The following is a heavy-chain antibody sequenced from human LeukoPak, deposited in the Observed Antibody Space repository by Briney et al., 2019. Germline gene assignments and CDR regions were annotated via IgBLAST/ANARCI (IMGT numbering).Heavy chain of an antibody. CDR2: ISAYNGNT. D-gene: IGHD1-14*01. CDR3: ARDGPPGPGDKYYYYYGMDV. J-gene: IGHJ6*02. CDR1: GYTFTSYG. V-gene: IGHV1-18*01. Sequence: ASVKVSCKASGYTFTSYGISWVRQAPGQGLEWMGWISAYNGNTNYAQKLQGRVTMTTDTSTSTAYMELRSLRSDDTAVYYCARDGPPGPGDKYYYYYGMDVWGQGTTVTVSS.